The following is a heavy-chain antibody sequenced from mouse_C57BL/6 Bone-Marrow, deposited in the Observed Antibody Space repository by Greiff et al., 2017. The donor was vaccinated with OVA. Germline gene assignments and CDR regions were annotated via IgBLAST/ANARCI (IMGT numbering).Heavy chain of an antibody. Sequence: ELKLVESGGGLVQSGRSLRLSCATSGFTFSDFYMEWVRQAPGKGLEWIAASRNKANDYTTEYSASVKGRFIVSRDTSQSILYLQMNALRAEDTAIYYCARDLTGVAYWGQGTLVTVSA. CDR1: GFTFSDFY. CDR3: ARDLTGVAY. CDR2: SRNKANDYTT. V-gene: IGHV7-1*01. D-gene: IGHD4-1*01. J-gene: IGHJ3*01.